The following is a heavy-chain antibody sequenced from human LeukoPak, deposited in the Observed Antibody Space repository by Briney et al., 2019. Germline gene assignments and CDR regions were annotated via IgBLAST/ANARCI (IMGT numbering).Heavy chain of an antibody. V-gene: IGHV3-30*02. Sequence: GGSLRLSCAASGFTFSSYGMHWVRQAPGKGLEWVAFIRYDGSNKYYADSVKGRFTISRDNAKNSLYLQMNSLRAEDTALYYCAKDINRGHNYYYGMDVWGQGTTVTVSS. CDR3: AKDINRGHNYYYGMDV. D-gene: IGHD2/OR15-2a*01. CDR1: GFTFSSYG. CDR2: IRYDGSNK. J-gene: IGHJ6*02.